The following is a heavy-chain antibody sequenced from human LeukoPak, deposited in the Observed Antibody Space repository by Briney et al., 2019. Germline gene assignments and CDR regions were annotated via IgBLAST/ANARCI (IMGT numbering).Heavy chain of an antibody. V-gene: IGHV3-23*01. CDR2: ISGSDGST. CDR1: GFTFSSYA. Sequence: GGSLRLSCAASGFTFSSYAMSWVRQAPGKGLECVSSISGSDGSTYYADSVKGRFTISRDNSKNTLYLQMNSLRAEDTAVYYCAKAGNIRFDYWGQGTLVTVSS. D-gene: IGHD2/OR15-2a*01. J-gene: IGHJ4*02. CDR3: AKAGNIRFDY.